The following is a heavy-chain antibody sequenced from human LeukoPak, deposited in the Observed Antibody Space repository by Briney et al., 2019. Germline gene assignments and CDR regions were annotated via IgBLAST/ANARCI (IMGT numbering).Heavy chain of an antibody. Sequence: ASVKVSCKASGYTFTDYFIHWVRQAPGQGLGWMGWINPNIGDASYAQKFQDRVTMTRDRSINTAYMELSRLTSDDTAVYYCARMALDGGDSIGFDSWGQGTPVTVSS. V-gene: IGHV1-2*02. CDR2: INPNIGDA. CDR1: GYTFTDYF. J-gene: IGHJ5*01. D-gene: IGHD2-21*02. CDR3: ARMALDGGDSIGFDS.